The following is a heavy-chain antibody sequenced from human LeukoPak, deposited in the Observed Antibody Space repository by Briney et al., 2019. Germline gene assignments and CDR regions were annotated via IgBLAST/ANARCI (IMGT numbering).Heavy chain of an antibody. Sequence: GRSLRLSCAASGFTFSSCAMHWVRQAPGKGLECVAVISYDGSNKYYADSVKGRFTISRDNSKNTLYLQMNSLRAEDTAVYYCAREGRSGSYYPYFDYWGQGTLVTVSS. CDR3: AREGRSGSYYPYFDY. CDR2: ISYDGSNK. J-gene: IGHJ4*02. CDR1: GFTFSSCA. V-gene: IGHV3-30-3*01. D-gene: IGHD3-10*01.